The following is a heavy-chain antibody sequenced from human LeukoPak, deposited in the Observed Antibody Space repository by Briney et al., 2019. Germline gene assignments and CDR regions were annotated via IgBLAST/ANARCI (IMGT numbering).Heavy chain of an antibody. J-gene: IGHJ4*02. V-gene: IGHV3-11*01. Sequence: GGSLRLSCAASGFTFSDYYMSWIRQAPGKGLEWVSYIGSSGSTIYYADSVKGRFTISRDNAKNSLYLQMNSLRAEDTAVYYCARGWEDQPAPVDYWGQGTLVTVSS. CDR3: ARGWEDQPAPVDY. D-gene: IGHD2-2*01. CDR1: GFTFSDYY. CDR2: IGSSGSTI.